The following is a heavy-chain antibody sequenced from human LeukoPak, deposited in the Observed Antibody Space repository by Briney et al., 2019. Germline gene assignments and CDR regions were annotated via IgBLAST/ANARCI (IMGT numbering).Heavy chain of an antibody. Sequence: ASVKVSCKASGYTFTSYGISWVRQAPGQGLEWMGWISAYNGNTNYAQKLQGRVTMTTDTSTSTAYMELRSLRSDDTAVYYCARGGEYDYGDYVVGWFDPWGQGTLVNVSS. CDR2: ISAYNGNT. J-gene: IGHJ5*02. CDR1: GYTFTSYG. D-gene: IGHD4-17*01. CDR3: ARGGEYDYGDYVVGWFDP. V-gene: IGHV1-18*01.